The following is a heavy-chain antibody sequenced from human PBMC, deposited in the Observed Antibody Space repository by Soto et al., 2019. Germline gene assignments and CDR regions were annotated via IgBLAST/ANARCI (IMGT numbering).Heavy chain of an antibody. J-gene: IGHJ6*02. Sequence: VGSLRLSCTASGFSFSSYSLHWVRQTPGKGLEWVAVISYDGSNKYYADSVKGRFTVSRDSPKNTLFLQMNSLKPEDTAVYYCARAPPRGIAAPGTWGSGMDVWGQGTTVTVSS. D-gene: IGHD6-13*01. V-gene: IGHV3-30-3*01. CDR2: ISYDGSNK. CDR1: GFSFSSYS. CDR3: ARAPPRGIAAPGTWGSGMDV.